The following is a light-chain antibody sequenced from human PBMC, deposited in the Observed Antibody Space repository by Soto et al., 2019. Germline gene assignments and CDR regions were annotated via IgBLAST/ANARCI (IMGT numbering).Light chain of an antibody. CDR2: RDG. CDR3: AVWDASLTGWV. Sequence: QSVLTQPPSASGTPGQSLTISCAGSSSNIGSHYVYWYQHLPETAPKLLIFRDGQRPSGVPDRFFGSKSGTSASLAISGLRSEDEAHYYCAVWDASLTGWVFGGGTKVTVL. CDR1: SSNIGSHY. V-gene: IGLV1-47*01. J-gene: IGLJ3*02.